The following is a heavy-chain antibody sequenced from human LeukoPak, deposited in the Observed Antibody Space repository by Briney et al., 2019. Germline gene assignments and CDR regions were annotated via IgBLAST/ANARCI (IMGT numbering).Heavy chain of an antibody. CDR3: AREPYGDYSSFEWSSAARGAFDI. D-gene: IGHD4-17*01. CDR2: IYYSGST. V-gene: IGHV4-31*03. CDR1: GGSISSGGYY. J-gene: IGHJ3*02. Sequence: PSQTLSLTCTVSGGSISSGGYYWSWIRQHPGKGLEWIGYIYYSGSTYYNPSLKSRVTMSVDTSKNQFSLKLSSVTAADTAVYYCAREPYGDYSSFEWSSAARGAFDIWGQGTMVTVSS.